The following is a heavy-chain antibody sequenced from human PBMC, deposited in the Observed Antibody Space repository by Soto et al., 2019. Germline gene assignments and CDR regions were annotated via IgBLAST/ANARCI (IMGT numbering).Heavy chain of an antibody. D-gene: IGHD3-3*01. Sequence: LTCTVSGGSISSGDYYWSWMRQPPGKGRDWNGYIYYSGSTYYNPSHKSRVTISVDTSKNQFSLKLSSVTAADTAAYYCASQPYDFWSPGNAFDIWGLATMVTVS. CDR2: IYYSGST. CDR3: ASQPYDFWSPGNAFDI. CDR1: GGSISSGDYY. V-gene: IGHV4-30-4*01. J-gene: IGHJ3*02.